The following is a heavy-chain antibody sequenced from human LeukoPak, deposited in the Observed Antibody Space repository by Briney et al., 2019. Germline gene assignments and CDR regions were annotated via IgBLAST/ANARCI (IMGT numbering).Heavy chain of an antibody. CDR3: TRGAGWLIDY. CDR1: DDSISDYY. CDR2: FHNSGTS. J-gene: IGHJ4*02. V-gene: IGHV4-59*01. Sequence: SETLSLTYTVSDDSISDYYRGWIRQPPGKGLEWIGYFHNSGTSTYNPSLKSRVTISADTSKNQFSLKLNSLTTADTAVYYCTRGAGWLIDYWGQGILVTVSS. D-gene: IGHD3-16*01.